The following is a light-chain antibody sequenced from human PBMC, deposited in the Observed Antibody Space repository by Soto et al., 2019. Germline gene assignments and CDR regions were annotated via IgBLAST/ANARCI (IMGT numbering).Light chain of an antibody. CDR2: STS. Sequence: DIQMTQSPSSLSASVGDRVIITCRASQSISGYLNWYQQKPGKAPKLLIYSTSNLQSGVPSRFSGSGSGTDFILSISSLQPEDFATYHCQQSYSTPRTFGQGTKVDIK. J-gene: IGKJ1*01. CDR1: QSISGY. CDR3: QQSYSTPRT. V-gene: IGKV1-39*01.